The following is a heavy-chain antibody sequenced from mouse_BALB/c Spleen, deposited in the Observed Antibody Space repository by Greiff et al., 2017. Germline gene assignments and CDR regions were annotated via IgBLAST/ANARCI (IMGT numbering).Heavy chain of an antibody. D-gene: IGHD3-1*01. J-gene: IGHJ2*01. V-gene: IGHV1-7*01. Sequence: VQLQQSGAELAKPGASVKMSCKASGYTFTSYWMHWVKQRPGQGLEWIGYINPSTGYTEYNQKFKDKATLTADKSSSTAYMQLSSLTSEDSAVYYCARSGLCDYWGQGTTLTVSS. CDR3: ARSGLCDY. CDR1: GYTFTSYW. CDR2: INPSTGYT.